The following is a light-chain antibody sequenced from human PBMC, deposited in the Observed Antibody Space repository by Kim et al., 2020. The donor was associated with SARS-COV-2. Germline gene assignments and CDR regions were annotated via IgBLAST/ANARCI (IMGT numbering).Light chain of an antibody. Sequence: ASTGDRVTITCRASRGISSYLAWHQQKPGKAPKLLIYAASTLQSGVPSRFSGSGSGTDFTLTINCLQSEDFATYYCQQYYSYPPTFGQGTKVDIK. V-gene: IGKV1-8*01. CDR3: QQYYSYPPT. CDR2: AAS. J-gene: IGKJ1*01. CDR1: RGISSY.